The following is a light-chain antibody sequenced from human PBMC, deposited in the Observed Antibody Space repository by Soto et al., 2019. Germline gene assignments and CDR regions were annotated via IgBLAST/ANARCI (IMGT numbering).Light chain of an antibody. CDR3: HQYSSYPLS. Sequence: DIPMTQSPSSVSASVDDPVPISCRASQVISSLLAWYQQKPGRAPTLLIYKASTLQTGVPSGFSGSGSGTDFTLTITKLQPEDFATYYCHQYSSYPLSVGGGTKVDIK. CDR2: KAS. CDR1: QVISSL. V-gene: IGKV1-12*01. J-gene: IGKJ4*01.